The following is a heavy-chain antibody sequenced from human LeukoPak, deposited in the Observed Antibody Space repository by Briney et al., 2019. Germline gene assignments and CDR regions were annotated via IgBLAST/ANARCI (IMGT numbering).Heavy chain of an antibody. CDR2: IYYSGST. Sequence: SETMSLTCTVSGGSISSSSYYWGWIRQPPGKGLEWIGSIYYSGSTYYNPSLKSRVTISVDTSKNQFSLNLSSVTAADTAVYYCARLYYDSSGYYQICYFDYWGQGTLVTVSS. D-gene: IGHD3-22*01. V-gene: IGHV4-39*01. J-gene: IGHJ4*02. CDR1: GGSISSSSYY. CDR3: ARLYYDSSGYYQICYFDY.